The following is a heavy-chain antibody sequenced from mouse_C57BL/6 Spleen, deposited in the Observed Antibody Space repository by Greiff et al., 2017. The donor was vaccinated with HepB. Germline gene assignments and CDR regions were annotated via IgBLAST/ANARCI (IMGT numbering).Heavy chain of an antibody. CDR2: IYPSDSET. CDR3: ARGGLRRAMDY. D-gene: IGHD2-4*01. V-gene: IGHV1-61*01. Sequence: QVQLQQSGAELVRPGSSVKLSCKASGYTFTSYWMDWVKQRPGQGLEWIGNIYPSDSETHYNQKFKDKATLTVDKSSSTAYMQLSSLTSEDSAVYYCARGGLRRAMDYWGQGTSVTVSS. CDR1: GYTFTSYW. J-gene: IGHJ4*01.